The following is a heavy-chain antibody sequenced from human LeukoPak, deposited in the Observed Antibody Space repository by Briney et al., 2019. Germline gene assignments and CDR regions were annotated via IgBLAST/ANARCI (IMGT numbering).Heavy chain of an antibody. CDR2: ISSSSSYI. V-gene: IGHV3-21*01. CDR3: ARAPETYYDFWSGPVIRALAY. Sequence: GGSLRLSCAASGFTFSSYSMNWVRQAPGKGLEWVSSISSSSSYIYYADSVKGRFTISRDNAKNSLNLQMNSLRAEDTAVYYCARAPETYYDFWSGPVIRALAYWGQGTLVTVSP. D-gene: IGHD3-3*01. CDR1: GFTFSSYS. J-gene: IGHJ4*02.